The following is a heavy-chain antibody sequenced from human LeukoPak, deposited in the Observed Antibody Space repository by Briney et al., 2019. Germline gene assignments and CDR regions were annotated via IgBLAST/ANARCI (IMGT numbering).Heavy chain of an antibody. V-gene: IGHV3-23*01. CDR2: ISGSATRT. D-gene: IGHD2-2*01. CDR3: AKEAGVFCSSTSCYPDY. CDR1: GFTFSTYA. Sequence: PGGSLRLSCAASGFTFSTYAMSWVRQAPGKGLEWVSVISGSATRTHYADSVKGRFTVSRDNSNNTLYLQMNSLRAEDTAVYYCAKEAGVFCSSTSCYPDYWGQGTLVTVSS. J-gene: IGHJ4*02.